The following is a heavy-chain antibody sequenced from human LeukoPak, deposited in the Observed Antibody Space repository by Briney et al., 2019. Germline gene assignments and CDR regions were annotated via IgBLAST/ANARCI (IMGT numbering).Heavy chain of an antibody. D-gene: IGHD3-3*01. CDR1: GFTFGKYW. CDR2: IKLDGSEK. CDR3: ARDQYDTWSRRGNFDS. J-gene: IGHJ4*02. V-gene: IGHV3-7*03. Sequence: GGSLRLSCVASGFTFGKYWMSRVRQAPGKGLEWVANIKLDGSEKNYVDSVKGRFTISRDNTKNSLYLQMNGLRVEDTAVFYCARDQYDTWSRRGNFDSWGQGTLVIVSS.